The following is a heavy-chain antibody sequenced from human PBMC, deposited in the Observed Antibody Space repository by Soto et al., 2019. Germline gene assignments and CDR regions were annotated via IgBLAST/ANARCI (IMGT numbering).Heavy chain of an antibody. V-gene: IGHV1-58*01. Sequence: SVKVSCKASGFTFTSSAVQWVRQARGQRLEWIGRIIVGSGNTNYAQKFQERVTITTDKSTSTAYMELSSLRSEDTAVYYCARDNDITMVRGVTVLNWLDPWGQGTLVTVSS. D-gene: IGHD3-10*01. CDR2: IIVGSGNT. CDR1: GFTFTSSA. J-gene: IGHJ5*02. CDR3: ARDNDITMVRGVTVLNWLDP.